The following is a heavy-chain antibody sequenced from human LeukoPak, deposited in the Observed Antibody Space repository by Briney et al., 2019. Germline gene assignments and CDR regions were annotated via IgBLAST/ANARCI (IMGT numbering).Heavy chain of an antibody. J-gene: IGHJ3*02. CDR2: IYTSGST. Sequence: SETLSLTCTVSGGSISSGSYYWSWIRQPAGKGLEWIGRIYTSGSTNYNPSLKSRVTISVDTSKNQFSLKLSSVTAADTAVYYCARGLASIAARRGVAFDIWGQGTMVTVSS. CDR3: ARGLASIAARRGVAFDI. D-gene: IGHD6-6*01. CDR1: GGSISSGSYY. V-gene: IGHV4-61*02.